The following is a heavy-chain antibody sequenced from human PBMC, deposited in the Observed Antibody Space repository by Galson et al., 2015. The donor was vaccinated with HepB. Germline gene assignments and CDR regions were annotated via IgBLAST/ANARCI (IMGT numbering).Heavy chain of an antibody. Sequence: SLRLSCAASGFTFSSYAMSWVRQAPGKGLEWVSAISGSGGSTYYADSVKGRFTISRDNSKNTLYLQMNSLRAEDTAVYYCAKDHGWYSSGLDYWGQGTLVTVSS. CDR2: ISGSGGST. CDR1: GFTFSSYA. J-gene: IGHJ4*02. V-gene: IGHV3-23*01. D-gene: IGHD6-19*01. CDR3: AKDHGWYSSGLDY.